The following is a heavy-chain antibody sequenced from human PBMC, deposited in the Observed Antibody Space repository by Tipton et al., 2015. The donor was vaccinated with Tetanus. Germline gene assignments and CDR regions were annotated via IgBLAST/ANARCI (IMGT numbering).Heavy chain of an antibody. CDR2: ISAYYGNT. Sequence: QMQLVQSGAEVKKPGASVKVSCKASGYTFTSYGISWVRQAPGQGLEWMGWISAYYGNTNYAQKLQGRVTMTTDTSTSTAYMELRSLRSDDTAVYYCARDPSEWLRHYGMDVWGQGTTITVPS. D-gene: IGHD5-12*01. CDR3: ARDPSEWLRHYGMDV. J-gene: IGHJ6*02. CDR1: GYTFTSYG. V-gene: IGHV1-18*04.